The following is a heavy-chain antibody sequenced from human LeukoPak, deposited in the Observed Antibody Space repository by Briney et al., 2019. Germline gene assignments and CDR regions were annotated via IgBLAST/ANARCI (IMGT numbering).Heavy chain of an antibody. Sequence: ASVKVSCKASGYTFTSYGISWVRQAPGQGLEWMGWSSAYNGNTNYAQKLQGRVTMTTDTSTSTAYMELRSLRSDDTAVYYCARDLGITSAYYYYYMDVWGKGTTVTVSS. D-gene: IGHD1-14*01. CDR3: ARDLGITSAYYYYYMDV. V-gene: IGHV1-18*01. CDR2: SSAYNGNT. J-gene: IGHJ6*03. CDR1: GYTFTSYG.